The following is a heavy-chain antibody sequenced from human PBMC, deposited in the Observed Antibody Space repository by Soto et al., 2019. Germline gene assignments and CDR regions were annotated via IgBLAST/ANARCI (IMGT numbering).Heavy chain of an antibody. V-gene: IGHV1-3*01. CDR1: AYTITAYT. Sequence: SETVSCKASAYTITAYTIHWVRQAPGQRLEWMGWINAANGATKYSEKFQGRVTITRGTSARTAYMDLSSLSSKDTAGYFCALMIRRPPSSTLFPTRRSSDL. CDR3: ALMIRRPPSSTLFPTRRSSDL. J-gene: IGHJ2*01. CDR2: INAANGAT. D-gene: IGHD4-17*01.